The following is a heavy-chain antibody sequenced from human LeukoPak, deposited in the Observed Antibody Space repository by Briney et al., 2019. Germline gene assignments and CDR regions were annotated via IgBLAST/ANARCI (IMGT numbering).Heavy chain of an antibody. CDR2: IYTSGST. CDR1: GGSISSGSYY. CDR3: ARAPITMIEHEAFDI. J-gene: IGHJ3*02. V-gene: IGHV4-61*02. D-gene: IGHD3-22*01. Sequence: SETLSLTCTVSGGSISSGSYYWSWIRQPAGKGLEWIGRIYTSGSTNYNPSLKSRVTISVDTSKNQFSLKLSSVTAADTAVYYCARAPITMIEHEAFDIWGQGTMVTVSS.